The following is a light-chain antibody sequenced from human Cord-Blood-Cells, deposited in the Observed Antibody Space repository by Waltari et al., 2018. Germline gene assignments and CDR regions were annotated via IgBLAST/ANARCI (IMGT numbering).Light chain of an antibody. CDR1: SLRSYY. J-gene: IGLJ2*01. CDR2: GKN. V-gene: IGLV3-19*01. CDR3: NSRDSSGNPVV. Sequence: SSELTQDPAVSVALGQTVRITCQGDSLRSYYASWYQQKPGQAPVLVIYGKNNRPSGMPDRFVGSSSGNTASLTITGAQAEDEADYYCNSRDSSGNPVVFGGGTKLTVL.